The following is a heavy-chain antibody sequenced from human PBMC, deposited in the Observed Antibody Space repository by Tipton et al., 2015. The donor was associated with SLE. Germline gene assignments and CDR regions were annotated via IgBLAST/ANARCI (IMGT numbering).Heavy chain of an antibody. J-gene: IGHJ4*02. Sequence: TLSLTCTVSGGSICSYYWSWIRQPPGKGLEWIGYIYYSGSTNYNPSLKSRVTISVDTSKNQFSLKLSSVTAADTAVYYCAREEDYWGQGTLVTVSS. CDR2: IYYSGST. V-gene: IGHV4-59*12. CDR3: AREEDY. CDR1: GGSICSYY.